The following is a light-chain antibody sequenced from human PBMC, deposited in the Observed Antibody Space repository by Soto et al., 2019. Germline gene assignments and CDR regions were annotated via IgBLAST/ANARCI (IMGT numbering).Light chain of an antibody. J-gene: IGLJ3*02. CDR3: SAYTVRSSLV. CDR2: EVR. Sequence: QSALTQPASVSGSAGQSITISCSGTIRDVGAYNLVSWYQQHPGTAPKLIIYEVRNRPSGISSRFSGSRSGTTASLTISGLQYEDEGDYYCSAYTVRSSLVFGGGTKVTVL. V-gene: IGLV2-14*01. CDR1: IRDVGAYNL.